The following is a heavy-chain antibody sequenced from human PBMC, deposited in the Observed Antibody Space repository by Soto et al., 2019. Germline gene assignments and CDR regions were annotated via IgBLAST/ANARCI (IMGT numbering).Heavy chain of an antibody. Sequence: ASVKVSCKASGYTFTGYYMHWVRQAPGQGLEWMGWINPNSGGTNYAQKFQGWVTMTRDTSISTAYMELSRLRSDDTAVYYCARGPPITMIVVSWFDPWGQGTLVTVS. CDR3: ARGPPITMIVVSWFDP. D-gene: IGHD3-22*01. CDR1: GYTFTGYY. V-gene: IGHV1-2*04. CDR2: INPNSGGT. J-gene: IGHJ5*02.